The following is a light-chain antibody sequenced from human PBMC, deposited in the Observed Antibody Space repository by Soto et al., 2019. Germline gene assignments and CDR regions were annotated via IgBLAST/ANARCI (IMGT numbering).Light chain of an antibody. J-gene: IGLJ1*01. CDR3: AAWDDSRNAYV. CDR1: TSNIGTNT. CDR2: GNH. Sequence: QSVLTQPPSASGTPGQRVTISCSGRTSNIGTNTVNWYQHLPGTAPKLLVYGNHRRPSGVPDRFSGSKSGTSASLAISGLQSEDEADYYCAAWDDSRNAYVFGTGTKLTVL. V-gene: IGLV1-44*01.